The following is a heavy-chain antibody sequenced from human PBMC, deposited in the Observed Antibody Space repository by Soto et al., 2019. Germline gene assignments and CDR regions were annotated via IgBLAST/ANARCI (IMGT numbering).Heavy chain of an antibody. J-gene: IGHJ4*02. D-gene: IGHD2-2*01. CDR2: ISAYNGNT. CDR1: GYTFTSYG. Sequence: QVQLVQSRAEVKKPGASVKVSCKASGYTFTSYGISWVRQAPGQALEWMGWISAYNGNTNYAQKLQGRVTMTTDTSTRTAYMELRCLRSDDTAVYYCASSGYCSSTSCYRPYAYWGQGPLVTVSS. CDR3: ASSGYCSSTSCYRPYAY. V-gene: IGHV1-18*01.